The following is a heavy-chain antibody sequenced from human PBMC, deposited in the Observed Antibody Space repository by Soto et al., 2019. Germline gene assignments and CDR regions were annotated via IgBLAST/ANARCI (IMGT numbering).Heavy chain of an antibody. CDR1: GGSISSSSYY. V-gene: IGHV4-39*01. CDR3: ARSDYYDSSGYYHKFFDY. D-gene: IGHD3-22*01. J-gene: IGHJ4*02. Sequence: SETLSLTCTVSGGSISSSSYYWGWIRQPPXKGLEWIGSIYYSGSTYYNPSLKSRVTISVDTSKNQFSLKLSSVTAADTAVYYCARSDYYDSSGYYHKFFDYWGQGTLVTVSS. CDR2: IYYSGST.